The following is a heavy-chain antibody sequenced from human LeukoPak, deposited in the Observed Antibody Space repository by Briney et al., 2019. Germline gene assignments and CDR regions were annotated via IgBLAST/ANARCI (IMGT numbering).Heavy chain of an antibody. CDR1: GFTFSSYS. CDR2: ISSSSSYI. Sequence: PGGSLRLSCAASGFTFSSYSMNWVRQAPGKGLEWVSSISSSSSYIYYADSVEGRFTISRDNAKNSLYLQMNSLRAEDTAVYYCARDDEGRGTAMVLPPFDYWGQGTLVTVSS. J-gene: IGHJ4*02. CDR3: ARDDEGRGTAMVLPPFDY. D-gene: IGHD5-18*01. V-gene: IGHV3-21*01.